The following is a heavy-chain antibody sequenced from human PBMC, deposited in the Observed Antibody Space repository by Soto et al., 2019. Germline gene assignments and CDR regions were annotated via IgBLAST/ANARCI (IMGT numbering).Heavy chain of an antibody. J-gene: IGHJ4*02. CDR2: ITSGSTRI. Sequence: EVQLVEAGGGLVQPGGSLRLSCAASGFTFNTYSMNWVRQTPGKGLEWVSYITSGSTRILYADSVQGRFTISRDNAKNSLYLQMTSLRDDVTAIYYCTRDPQALDFWGRGNRVIVSS. CDR3: TRDPQALDF. CDR1: GFTFNTYS. V-gene: IGHV3-48*02.